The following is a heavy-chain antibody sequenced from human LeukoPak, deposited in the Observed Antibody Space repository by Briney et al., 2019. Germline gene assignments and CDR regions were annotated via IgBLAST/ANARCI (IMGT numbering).Heavy chain of an antibody. D-gene: IGHD3-22*01. Sequence: SETLSLTCAAYGESFSGYYWSWIRQPPGKGLEWIGEINHGGSTNYNPSLKSRVTISVDTSKNQFSLKLSSVTAADTAVYYCARDGVNYYDISGYDIWGRGTLVTVYS. CDR3: ARDGVNYYDISGYDI. V-gene: IGHV4-34*01. CDR2: INHGGST. J-gene: IGHJ4*02. CDR1: GESFSGYY.